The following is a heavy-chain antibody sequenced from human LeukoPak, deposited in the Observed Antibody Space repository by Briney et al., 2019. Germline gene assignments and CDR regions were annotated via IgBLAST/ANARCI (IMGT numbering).Heavy chain of an antibody. J-gene: IGHJ4*02. Sequence: GESLKIPSKGSAYISTNYWIGWLRQKPAKDLEWMVTTHPSNSGTRYSPSFQGPVTRSVDESITTAYLQWSSLKASDSAIYSCARGGTYRYGSSDYWGQGTLVTVSS. CDR2: THPSNSGT. CDR3: ARGGTYRYGSSDY. CDR1: AYISTNYW. V-gene: IGHV5-51*01. D-gene: IGHD5-18*01.